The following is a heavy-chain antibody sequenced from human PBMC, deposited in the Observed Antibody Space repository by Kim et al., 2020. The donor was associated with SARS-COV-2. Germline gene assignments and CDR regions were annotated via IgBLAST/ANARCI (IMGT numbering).Heavy chain of an antibody. Sequence: GGSLRLSCAASGFTFSSYWMSWVRQVPGKGLERVANIKQDESEKYYVDSVKGRFTISRDNTKNSLYLQMNSLRAEDTAVYYCARGRYNWNYWGQGTPVTVSS. D-gene: IGHD1-20*01. CDR3: ARGRYNWNY. V-gene: IGHV3-7*03. J-gene: IGHJ4*02. CDR2: IKQDESEK. CDR1: GFTFSSYW.